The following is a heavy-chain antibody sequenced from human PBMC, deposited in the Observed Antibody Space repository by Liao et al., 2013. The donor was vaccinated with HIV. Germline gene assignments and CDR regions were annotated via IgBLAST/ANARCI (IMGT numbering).Heavy chain of an antibody. V-gene: IGHV4-4*07. CDR2: IYTSGST. J-gene: IGHJ3*02. D-gene: IGHD3-22*01. CDR3: ARDADRYSSGEAFHI. Sequence: QVQLQESGPGLVKPSETLSLTCTVSGGSISSYYWSWIRQPAGKGLEWIGRIYTSGSTNYNPSLKSRVTMSVDTSKNQFSLNLSSVTAADTAIYYCARDADRYSSGEAFHIWGQGTMVTVSP. CDR1: GGSISSYY.